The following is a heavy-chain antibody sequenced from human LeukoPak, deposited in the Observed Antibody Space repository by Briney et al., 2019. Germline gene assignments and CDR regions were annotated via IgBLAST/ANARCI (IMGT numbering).Heavy chain of an antibody. CDR2: INHSGST. CDR3: ARRARRDGYNGDY. J-gene: IGHJ4*02. D-gene: IGHD5-24*01. CDR1: GVSFSGYY. V-gene: IGHV4-34*01. Sequence: PSETLSLTCAVYGVSFSGYYWSWIRQPPGKGLEWIGEINHSGSTNYNPSLKSRVTISVDTSKNQFSLKLSSATAADTAVYYCARRARRDGYNGDYWGQGTLVTVSS.